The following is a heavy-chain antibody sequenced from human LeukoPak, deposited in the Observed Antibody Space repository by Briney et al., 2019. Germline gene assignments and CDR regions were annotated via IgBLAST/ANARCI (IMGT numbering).Heavy chain of an antibody. D-gene: IGHD4-17*01. CDR2: ISGSGGST. CDR1: GFTFSSYA. Sequence: PGGSLRLSCAASGFTFSSYAMSWVRQAPGKGLEWVSAISGSGGSTCYADSVKGRFTISRDNSKNTLYLQMNSLRAEDTAVYYCAKDFSNGDRGLAFDIWGQGTMVTVSS. V-gene: IGHV3-23*01. CDR3: AKDFSNGDRGLAFDI. J-gene: IGHJ3*02.